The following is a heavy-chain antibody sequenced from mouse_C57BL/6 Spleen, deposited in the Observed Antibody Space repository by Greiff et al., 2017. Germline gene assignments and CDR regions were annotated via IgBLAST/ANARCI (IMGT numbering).Heavy chain of an antibody. Sequence: LKLMESGPGLVQPSQSLSITCTVSGFSLTSYGVHWVRQSPGKGLEWLGVIWSGGSTDYNAAFISRLSISKDNSKSQVFFKMNSLQADDTAIYYCASQDSYDYDRAWFAYWGQGTLVTVSA. CDR2: IWSGGST. D-gene: IGHD2-4*01. CDR1: GFSLTSYG. V-gene: IGHV2-2*01. CDR3: ASQDSYDYDRAWFAY. J-gene: IGHJ3*01.